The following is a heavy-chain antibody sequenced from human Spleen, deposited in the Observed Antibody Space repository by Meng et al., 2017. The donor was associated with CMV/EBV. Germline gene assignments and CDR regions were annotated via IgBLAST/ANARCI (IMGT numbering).Heavy chain of an antibody. CDR1: GFTFSSYN. Sequence: GESLKISCAASGFTFSSYNFNRVRQAPGKGLEWISYISHSGGTKYYADSVKGRFTVSRDNAVNSLYLHMDSLRAEDTAMYYCARDDYGDSDFDSWGQGTLVTVSS. V-gene: IGHV3-48*04. CDR3: ARDDYGDSDFDS. J-gene: IGHJ4*02. D-gene: IGHD4-17*01. CDR2: ISHSGGTK.